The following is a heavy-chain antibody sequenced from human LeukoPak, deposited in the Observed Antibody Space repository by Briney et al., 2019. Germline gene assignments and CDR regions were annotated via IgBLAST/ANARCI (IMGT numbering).Heavy chain of an antibody. D-gene: IGHD2/OR15-2a*01. Sequence: GGSLRLSCAASGFTFSSYSMNWVRQAPGKGLEWVSSISSSSSYIYYADSVKGRFTISRDNAKNSLCLQMNSLRAEDTAVYYCAKAIFRSAGPTPFDYWGQGTLVSVSS. CDR3: AKAIFRSAGPTPFDY. CDR1: GFTFSSYS. V-gene: IGHV3-21*01. J-gene: IGHJ4*02. CDR2: ISSSSSYI.